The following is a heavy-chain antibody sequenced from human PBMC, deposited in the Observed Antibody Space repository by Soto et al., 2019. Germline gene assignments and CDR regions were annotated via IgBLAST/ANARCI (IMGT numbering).Heavy chain of an antibody. Sequence: VQLVESGGGVVQPGRSLRLSCAASGFTFSSYGMHWVRQAPGKGLEWVAVIWDDGSNKYYADSVKLPFTISRDNSKNKLYMQRNSLRAEDTAVYYCARDRPNYDFWSGYINNDYWGQGTLVTVSS. CDR3: ARDRPNYDFWSGYINNDY. CDR2: IWDDGSNK. V-gene: IGHV3-33*01. CDR1: GFTFSSYG. J-gene: IGHJ4*02. D-gene: IGHD3-3*01.